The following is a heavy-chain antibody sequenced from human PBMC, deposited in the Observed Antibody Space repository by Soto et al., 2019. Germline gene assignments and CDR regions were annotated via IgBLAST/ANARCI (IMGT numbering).Heavy chain of an antibody. Sequence: PGGSLRLSCAASGFTFSSYSMNWVRQAPGKGLEWVSSISSSSSYIYYADSVKGRFTISRDNAKNSLYLQMNSLGAEDTAVYYCARDRNIVVVLGNGMDVWGQGTTVTVSS. CDR2: ISSSSSYI. V-gene: IGHV3-21*01. J-gene: IGHJ6*02. CDR3: ARDRNIVVVLGNGMDV. D-gene: IGHD2-2*01. CDR1: GFTFSSYS.